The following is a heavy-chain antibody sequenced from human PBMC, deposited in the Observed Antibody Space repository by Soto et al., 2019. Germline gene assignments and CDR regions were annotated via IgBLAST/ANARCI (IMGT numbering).Heavy chain of an antibody. CDR3: AKRGVDTFGLSY. J-gene: IGHJ4*02. Sequence: VQLVASGGGLVQPGGSLRLSCAVSGFTFSSFWMHWVRQAPGEGLVWVSRINTDGSSTSYADSVKGRFTISRDNAKNTRYLQMNSLRVEDTAMYYCAKRGVDTFGLSYWGQGTLVTVSS. CDR1: GFTFSSFW. V-gene: IGHV3-74*01. CDR2: INTDGSST. D-gene: IGHD3-10*01.